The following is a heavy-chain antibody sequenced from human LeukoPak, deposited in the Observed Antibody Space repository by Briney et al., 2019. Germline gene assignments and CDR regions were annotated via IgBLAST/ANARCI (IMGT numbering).Heavy chain of an antibody. D-gene: IGHD6-19*01. J-gene: IGHJ4*02. CDR2: ISWNSGSI. CDR3: AKDNRRHYTSGPNPDSLH. CDR1: GFTFSDYY. Sequence: GGSLRLSCAASGFTFSDYYMSWIRQAPGKGLEWVSGISWNSGSINYADSVKGRFTISRDNAKNSLYLQMNSLRVEDTAFYYCAKDNRRHYTSGPNPDSLHWGQGALVTVSS. V-gene: IGHV3-9*01.